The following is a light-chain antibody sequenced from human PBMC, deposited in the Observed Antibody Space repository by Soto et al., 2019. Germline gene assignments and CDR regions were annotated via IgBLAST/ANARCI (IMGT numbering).Light chain of an antibody. CDR1: QSLVHSDGHTY. CDR2: KVS. Sequence: DVVMTQSPLSLPVTLGQPASISCSSSQSLVHSDGHTYLTWVQQRPGQSPRRLIYKVSNRDSGVPDRFSGSGSGTDFTLKISRVEAEDVGVYYCMQGTHWPWTFGQGTKVEIK. J-gene: IGKJ1*01. V-gene: IGKV2-30*02. CDR3: MQGTHWPWT.